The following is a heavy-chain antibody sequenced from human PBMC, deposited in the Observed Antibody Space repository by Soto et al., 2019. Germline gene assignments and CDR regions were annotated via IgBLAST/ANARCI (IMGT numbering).Heavy chain of an antibody. CDR3: AREYPNYDSSDGYGMDV. D-gene: IGHD3-22*01. V-gene: IGHV4-59*01. CDR2: IYYSGST. Sequence: PETLSLTCTLSARSLSSYYWSWIRPPPGKGLEWIGYIYYSGSTTYNPSPKSRATISVDTSKNQFSLKLSSVTAADTAVYYCAREYPNYDSSDGYGMDVWGQGTRVTFSS. CDR1: ARSLSSYY. J-gene: IGHJ6*02.